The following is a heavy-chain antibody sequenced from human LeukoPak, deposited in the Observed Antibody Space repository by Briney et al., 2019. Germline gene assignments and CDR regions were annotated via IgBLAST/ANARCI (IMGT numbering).Heavy chain of an antibody. CDR2: IYYSGST. CDR3: ARGGTAVIAPYAFDI. Sequence: SETLSLTCTVSGGSISSYYWSCIRQPPGKGLELIGYIYYSGSTNCNPSVKSRVAMSVDTSKKQFSLKLSSLTAEDTAVYYCARGGTAVIAPYAFDIWGQGTMVTVSS. V-gene: IGHV4-59*01. CDR1: GGSISSYY. D-gene: IGHD4-23*01. J-gene: IGHJ3*02.